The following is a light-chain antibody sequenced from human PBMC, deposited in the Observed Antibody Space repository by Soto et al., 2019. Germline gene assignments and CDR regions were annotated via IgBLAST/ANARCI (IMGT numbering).Light chain of an antibody. J-gene: IGLJ2*01. CDR3: QSYDSSLSDVV. CDR2: GNS. Sequence: QSVLTQPPSVSGAPGQRVTISCTGSSSNIGAGYDVHWYQQLPGTAPKLLIYGNSNRPSGVPDRFSGSKSGTSASLAITGLQAEDEADYYCQSYDSSLSDVVXGGGTKLTVL. CDR1: SSNIGAGYD. V-gene: IGLV1-40*01.